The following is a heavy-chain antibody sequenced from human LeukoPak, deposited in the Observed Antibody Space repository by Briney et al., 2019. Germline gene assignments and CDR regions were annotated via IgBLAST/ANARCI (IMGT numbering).Heavy chain of an antibody. CDR1: GITLSNYG. V-gene: IGHV3-23*01. CDR3: ARHCSSTSCYLDY. J-gene: IGHJ4*02. D-gene: IGHD2-2*01. CDR2: ISGSGDST. Sequence: GGSLRLSCEVSGITLSNYGMSWVRQAPGKGLEWVSAISGSGDSTHYADSVKGRFTISRDNSKITLSLQMNSLRAEDTAVYYCARHCSSTSCYLDYWGQGTLVTVSS.